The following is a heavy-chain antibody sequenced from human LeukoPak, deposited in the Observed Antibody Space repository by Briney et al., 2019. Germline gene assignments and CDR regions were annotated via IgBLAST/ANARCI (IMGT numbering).Heavy chain of an antibody. V-gene: IGHV3-33*06. CDR2: IWNDGSNK. D-gene: IGHD3-3*01. J-gene: IGHJ6*02. CDR1: GFTFSSYG. CDR3: AKAPQYYDFWSGYYTGVIYYGMDV. Sequence: GGSLRLSCAASGFTFSSYGMHWVRQAPGKGLEWVAVIWNDGSNKYYADSVKGRFTISRDNSKNTLYLQMNSLRAEDTAVYYCAKAPQYYDFWSGYYTGVIYYGMDVWGQGTTVTVSS.